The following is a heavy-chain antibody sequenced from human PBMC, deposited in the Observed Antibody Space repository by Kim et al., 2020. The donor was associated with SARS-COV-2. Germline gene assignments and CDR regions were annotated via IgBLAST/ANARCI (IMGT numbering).Heavy chain of an antibody. J-gene: IGHJ6*02. CDR1: GGSVSSGSYY. D-gene: IGHD3-10*01. CDR2: IYYSGST. V-gene: IGHV4-61*01. CDR3: AREPAGQVRDYYGMDV. Sequence: SETLSLTCTVSGGSVSSGSYYWSWIRQPPGKGLEWIGYIYYSGSTNYNPSLKSRVTISVDTSKNQFSLKLSSVTAADTAVYYCAREPAGQVRDYYGMDVWGQGTTVTVSS.